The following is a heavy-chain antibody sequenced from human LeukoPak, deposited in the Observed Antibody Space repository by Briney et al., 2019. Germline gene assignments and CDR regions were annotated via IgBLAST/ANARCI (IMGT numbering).Heavy chain of an antibody. Sequence: ASVKVSCKASGYTFTSYYMHWVRQAPGQGLEWMGIINPSGCSTSYAQKFQGRVTMTRDTSTSTVYMELSSLRSEDTAVYYCARANEGYYDILTGCYDPNVGYWGQGTLVTVSS. CDR2: INPSGCST. D-gene: IGHD3-9*01. CDR3: ARANEGYYDILTGCYDPNVGY. V-gene: IGHV1-46*03. CDR1: GYTFTSYY. J-gene: IGHJ4*02.